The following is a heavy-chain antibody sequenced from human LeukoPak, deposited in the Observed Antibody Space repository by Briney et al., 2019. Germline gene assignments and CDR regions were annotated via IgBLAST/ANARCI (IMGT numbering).Heavy chain of an antibody. CDR2: IKTDGSLT. CDR1: GFTFSSYW. V-gene: IGHV3-7*01. Sequence: GGSLRLSCAASGFTFSSYWMTWVRQAPGKGLEWVANIKTDGSLTYYVDSVKGRFTISRDNAKNSLYLQMNSLRAEDTAVYYCARGPYTDYWGQGTLVTVSS. CDR3: ARGPYTDY. D-gene: IGHD4-11*01. J-gene: IGHJ4*02.